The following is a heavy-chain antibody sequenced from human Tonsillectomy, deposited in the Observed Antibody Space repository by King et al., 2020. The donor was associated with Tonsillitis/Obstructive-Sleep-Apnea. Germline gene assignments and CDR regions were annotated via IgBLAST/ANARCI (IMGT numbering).Heavy chain of an antibody. D-gene: IGHD3-3*01. V-gene: IGHV1-24*01. CDR1: GYTLTELS. CDR3: ATKGLFVVVNSYYYYMDV. J-gene: IGHJ6*03. Sequence: QLVQSGAEVKKPGASVKVSCKVSGYTLTELSMHWVRQAPGKGLEWMGGFDPEDGETIYAQKFQGRVTMTEDTSTDTAYMELSSLRSEDTAVYYCATKGLFVVVNSYYYYMDVWGKGTTVTVSS. CDR2: FDPEDGET.